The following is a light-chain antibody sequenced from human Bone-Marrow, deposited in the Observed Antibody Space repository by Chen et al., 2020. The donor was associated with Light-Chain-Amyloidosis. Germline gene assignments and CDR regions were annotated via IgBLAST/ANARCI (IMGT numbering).Light chain of an antibody. J-gene: IGLJ3*02. CDR1: SCSISTDYY. CDR2: NTD. Sequence: QIVVTQEPSFSVSPGGTVTLTCGLSSCSISTDYYPSWFQQMPGQVPRTLIYNTDTLSSGVPDRLSGSILGNKASLTISGAQADDESDYYCGLYLGSGVWVFGGGTKLTVL. V-gene: IGLV8-61*01. CDR3: GLYLGSGVWV.